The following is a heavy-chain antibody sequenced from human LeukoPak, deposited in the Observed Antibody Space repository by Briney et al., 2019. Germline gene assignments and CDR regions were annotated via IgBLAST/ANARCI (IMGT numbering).Heavy chain of an antibody. J-gene: IGHJ5*02. V-gene: IGHV3-21*01. D-gene: IGHD6-19*01. CDR3: ARDRGSGWHKGWFDP. CDR2: ISSSSSYI. CDR1: GFTFSSYS. Sequence: PGGSLRLSCAASGFTFSSYSMNWVRQAPGKGLEWVSSISSSSSYIYYADSVKGRFTISRDNAKNSLYLQMNSLRAEDTAVYYCARDRGSGWHKGWFDPWGQGTLVTVSS.